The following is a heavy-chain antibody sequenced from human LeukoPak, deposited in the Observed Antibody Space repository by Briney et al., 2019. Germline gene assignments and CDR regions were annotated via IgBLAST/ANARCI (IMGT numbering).Heavy chain of an antibody. D-gene: IGHD3-22*01. V-gene: IGHV3-23*01. CDR1: GFTFSNYA. CDR3: AKSSGTSTYYFNY. Sequence: GGSLRLSCAASGFTFSNYAMSWVRQAPGKGLEWVSGITGSGDSTYYAVSVKGRFSISRDNSKNTLYLQMNSLRAEDTAIYYCAKSSGTSTYYFNYWGQGILVTVS. J-gene: IGHJ4*02. CDR2: ITGSGDST.